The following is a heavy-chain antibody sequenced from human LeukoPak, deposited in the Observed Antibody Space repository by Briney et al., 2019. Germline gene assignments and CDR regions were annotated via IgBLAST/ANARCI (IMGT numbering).Heavy chain of an antibody. CDR1: GYTFTGYY. D-gene: IGHD1-26*01. CDR2: INPNSGGT. V-gene: IGHV1-2*02. Sequence: ASVKVSCKASGYTFTGYYMHWVRQAPGQGLEWMGWINPNSGGTNYAQKFQGGVTMTRDTSISTAYMELSRLRSDDTAVYYRATSGFSGRLFDYWGQGTLVTVSS. J-gene: IGHJ4*02. CDR3: ATSGFSGRLFDY.